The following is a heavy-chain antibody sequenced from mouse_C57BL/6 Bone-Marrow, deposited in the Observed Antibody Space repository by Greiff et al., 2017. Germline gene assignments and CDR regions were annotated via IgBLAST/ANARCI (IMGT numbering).Heavy chain of an antibody. Sequence: QLQQPGAELVMPGASVKLSCKASGYTFTSYWMHWVKQRPGQGLEWIGEIDPSDSYTNYNQKFQGKSTLTVDKSSSTAYMQLSSLTSEDSAVHYCAREGTTVVAAYYFDYWGQGTTLTVSS. CDR2: IDPSDSYT. CDR3: AREGTTVVAAYYFDY. V-gene: IGHV1-69*01. D-gene: IGHD1-1*01. CDR1: GYTFTSYW. J-gene: IGHJ2*01.